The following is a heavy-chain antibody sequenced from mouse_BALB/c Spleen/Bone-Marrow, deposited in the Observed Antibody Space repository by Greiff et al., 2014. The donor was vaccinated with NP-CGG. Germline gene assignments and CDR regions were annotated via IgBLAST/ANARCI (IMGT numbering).Heavy chain of an antibody. CDR3: AIYYGNYYAMDY. D-gene: IGHD2-1*01. Sequence: VQLQQSGAELVKPGASVKLSCTASGFNIKDTYMHRVKQRPEQGLEWIGRIDPANGNTKYDPKFQGKATITADTSSNTAYLQLSSLTSEDTAVYYCAIYYGNYYAMDYWGQGTSVTVSS. CDR1: GFNIKDTY. V-gene: IGHV14-3*02. J-gene: IGHJ4*01. CDR2: IDPANGNT.